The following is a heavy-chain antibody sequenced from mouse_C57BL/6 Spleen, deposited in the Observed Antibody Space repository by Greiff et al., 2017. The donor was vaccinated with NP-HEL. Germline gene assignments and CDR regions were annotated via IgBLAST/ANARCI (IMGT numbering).Heavy chain of an antibody. CDR3: ASPRIPFYDYEEGEGFDY. J-gene: IGHJ2*01. Sequence: VQLQQSDAELVKPGASVKISCKVSGYTFTDHTIHWMKQRPEQGLEWIGYIYPRDGSTKYNEKFKGKATLTADKSSSTAYMQLNSLTSEDSAVYFCASPRIPFYDYEEGEGFDYWGQGTTLTVSS. CDR1: GYTFTDHT. D-gene: IGHD2-4*01. V-gene: IGHV1-78*01. CDR2: IYPRDGST.